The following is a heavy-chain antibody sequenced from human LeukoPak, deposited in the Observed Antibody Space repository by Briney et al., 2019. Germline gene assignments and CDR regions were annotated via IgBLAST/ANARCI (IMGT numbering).Heavy chain of an antibody. CDR2: VNSQADT. Sequence: SETLSLTCEVSNGSIGTFHWNWIRQPPGKELEWIGYVNSQADTKYNPSLKSRVSLSIDASKNQFSLRLTSLTAADTAVYYCATHHHYYGTGYWGQGTLVTVSS. CDR3: ATHHHYYGTGY. D-gene: IGHD3-10*01. J-gene: IGHJ4*02. V-gene: IGHV4-59*01. CDR1: NGSIGTFH.